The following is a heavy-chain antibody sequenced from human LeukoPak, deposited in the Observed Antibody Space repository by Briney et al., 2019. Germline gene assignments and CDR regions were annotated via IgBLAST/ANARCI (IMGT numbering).Heavy chain of an antibody. J-gene: IGHJ4*02. Sequence: GGSLRLSCAASGFTFSDYYMSWIRQAPGKGLEWVSYISSSGSTIYYADSVKGRFTISRDNAKNSLYLQMNSLRAEDTAVYYCARDEHCTNGVCYTGYFDYWGQGTLVTVSS. CDR1: GFTFSDYY. CDR2: ISSSGSTI. D-gene: IGHD2-8*01. CDR3: ARDEHCTNGVCYTGYFDY. V-gene: IGHV3-11*04.